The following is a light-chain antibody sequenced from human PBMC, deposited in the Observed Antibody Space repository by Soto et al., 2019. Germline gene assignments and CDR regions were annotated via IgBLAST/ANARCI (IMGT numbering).Light chain of an antibody. Sequence: QSALTQPASVSGSPGQSITISCNGTSSDVGAYNSVSWYQQYPGKAPKLMMYEVSNRPSGVSDRFSGSKSGNTASLTISGLQTGDEADYYCSSYRSSSTYVFGTGTKLTVL. J-gene: IGLJ1*01. CDR3: SSYRSSSTYV. V-gene: IGLV2-14*01. CDR1: SSDVGAYNS. CDR2: EVS.